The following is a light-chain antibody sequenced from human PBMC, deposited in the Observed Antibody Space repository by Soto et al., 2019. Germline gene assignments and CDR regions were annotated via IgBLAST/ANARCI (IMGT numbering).Light chain of an antibody. Sequence: DIVMTQSPDSLAVSLGERATINCKSSQSVLYSSNNKNYLAWYQQKPGQPPKLLIYWASTRESGVPDRFSGSGSGTDFTLTISSLQADDVAVYYCQQYYSIPWTFGQGTKVEIK. J-gene: IGKJ1*01. CDR2: WAS. V-gene: IGKV4-1*01. CDR3: QQYYSIPWT. CDR1: QSVLYSSNNKNY.